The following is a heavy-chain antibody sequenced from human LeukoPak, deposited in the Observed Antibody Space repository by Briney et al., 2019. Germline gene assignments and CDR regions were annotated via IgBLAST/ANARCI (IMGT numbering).Heavy chain of an antibody. CDR1: GGTFSSYS. CDR3: ASGGFDY. D-gene: IGHD2-15*01. Sequence: GASVKVSCKASGGTFSSYSMNWVRQAPGKGLEWVSSISSSSSYIYYADSVKGRFTISRDNAKNSLYLQMNSLRAEDTAVYYCASGGFDYWGQGTLVTVSS. J-gene: IGHJ4*02. CDR2: ISSSSSYI. V-gene: IGHV3-21*01.